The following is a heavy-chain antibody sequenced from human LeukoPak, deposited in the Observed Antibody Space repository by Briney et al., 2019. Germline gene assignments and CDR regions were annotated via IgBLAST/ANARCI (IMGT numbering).Heavy chain of an antibody. CDR3: ARDNRIDYGDYTYNWFDP. Sequence: ASVTVSCKASGYTFTSYGISWVRQAPGQGLEWMGWISAYNGNTNYAQKLQGRVTMTTDTSTSTAYMELRSLRSDDTAVYYCARDNRIDYGDYTYNWFDPWGQGTLVTVSS. J-gene: IGHJ5*02. CDR2: ISAYNGNT. D-gene: IGHD4-17*01. CDR1: GYTFTSYG. V-gene: IGHV1-18*01.